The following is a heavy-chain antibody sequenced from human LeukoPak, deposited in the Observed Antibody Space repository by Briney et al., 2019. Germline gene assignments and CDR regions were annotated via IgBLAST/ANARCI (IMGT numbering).Heavy chain of an antibody. Sequence: GGSLRLSCAASGFTFSSYWMSWVRQAPGKGLEWVANIKQDGSEKYYVDSVKGRFTISRDNAKNSLYLQMNSLRAEDTAVYYCARDPYSSGWPSYYYYGMDVWDQGTTVTVSS. D-gene: IGHD6-19*01. CDR2: IKQDGSEK. CDR1: GFTFSSYW. J-gene: IGHJ6*02. V-gene: IGHV3-7*01. CDR3: ARDPYSSGWPSYYYYGMDV.